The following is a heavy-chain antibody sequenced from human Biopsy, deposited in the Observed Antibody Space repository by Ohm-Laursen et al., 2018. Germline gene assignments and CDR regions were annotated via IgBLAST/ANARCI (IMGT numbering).Heavy chain of an antibody. V-gene: IGHV3-33*01. CDR3: ARDAEEFDSSGPRFDY. Sequence: SLRLSCAASGFTFSRHGMHWVRQAPGKGLAWVAVIWSDGNNKYYADSVKGRFTISRDTSRNMLYMQMNSLRVEDTALYYCARDAEEFDSSGPRFDYWGQGTLVTVSS. CDR1: GFTFSRHG. D-gene: IGHD3-22*01. J-gene: IGHJ4*02. CDR2: IWSDGNNK.